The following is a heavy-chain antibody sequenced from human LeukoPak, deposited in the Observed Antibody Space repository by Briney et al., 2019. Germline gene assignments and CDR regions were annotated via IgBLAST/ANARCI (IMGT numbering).Heavy chain of an antibody. V-gene: IGHV3-23*01. Sequence: PGGSLRLSCAASGLTFSSYAMTWVRQAPGKGLEWVSTISYSGGSTYYVDSVKGRFTISRDNSENTLYLQLNSLRAEDTAVYYCAKAASGSYLYYFDYRGQGTLVTVSS. CDR3: AKAASGSYLYYFDY. D-gene: IGHD1-26*01. CDR2: ISYSGGST. CDR1: GLTFSSYA. J-gene: IGHJ4*02.